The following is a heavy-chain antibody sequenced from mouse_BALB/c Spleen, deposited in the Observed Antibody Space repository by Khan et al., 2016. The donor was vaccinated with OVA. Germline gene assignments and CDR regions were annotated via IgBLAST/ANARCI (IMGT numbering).Heavy chain of an antibody. Sequence: VQLKESGPGLVKPSQSLSLTCTVTGYSITSEYAWNWIRQFPGNKLEWMGYITYSGNTRFNPSLKSRTSITRDTSKNQFFLQLNSVTTDDTATYYCARKDYYDYDPFPYWGQGTLVTGSA. V-gene: IGHV3-2*02. J-gene: IGHJ3*01. D-gene: IGHD2-4*01. CDR2: ITYSGNT. CDR3: ARKDYYDYDPFPY. CDR1: GYSITSEYA.